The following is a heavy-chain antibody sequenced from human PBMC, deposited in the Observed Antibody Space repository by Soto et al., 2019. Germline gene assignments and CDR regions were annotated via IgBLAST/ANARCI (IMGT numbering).Heavy chain of an antibody. V-gene: IGHV4-4*02. CDR1: GGSMSSTNW. D-gene: IGHD3-3*01. J-gene: IGHJ3*02. CDR2: IFHSGST. CDR3: AVLRILVEWYRAFDI. Sequence: QVQLQESGPGLVKPSGTLSLTCGVSGGSMSSTNWWTWVRQPPGKGLEWIGEIFHSGSTNYNPSLKSRVSISVDKSKTQFSLKLSSVTAADTAVYYCAVLRILVEWYRAFDIWGQGTMVTVSS.